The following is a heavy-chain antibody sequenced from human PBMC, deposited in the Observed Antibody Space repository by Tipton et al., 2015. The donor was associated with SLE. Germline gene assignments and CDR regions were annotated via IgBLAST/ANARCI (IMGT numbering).Heavy chain of an antibody. CDR2: IYSGGST. CDR1: GFTFSSYA. J-gene: IGHJ4*02. CDR3: AKHDSYGQSGFGY. Sequence: LRLSCAASGFTFSSYAMSWVRQAPGKGLEWVSVIYSGGSTYYADSVKGRFTISRDNSKNTLYLQMNSLRAEDTAVYYCAKHDSYGQSGFGYWGQGTLVTVSS. V-gene: IGHV3-23*03. D-gene: IGHD5-18*01.